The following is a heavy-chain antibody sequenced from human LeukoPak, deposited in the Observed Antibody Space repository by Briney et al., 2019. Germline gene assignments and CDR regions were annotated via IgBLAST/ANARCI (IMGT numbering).Heavy chain of an antibody. CDR1: GGSISSYY. CDR2: IYSTGST. Sequence: SETLSLTCTVSGGSISSYYRSWIRQPAGKGLEWIGRIYSTGSTNHNPSLKSRVTMSVDTSKNQFSLRLRSVTAADMAVYYCARQIASAGTAGFDFWGQGALVTVSS. CDR3: ARQIASAGTAGFDF. J-gene: IGHJ4*02. V-gene: IGHV4-4*07. D-gene: IGHD6-13*01.